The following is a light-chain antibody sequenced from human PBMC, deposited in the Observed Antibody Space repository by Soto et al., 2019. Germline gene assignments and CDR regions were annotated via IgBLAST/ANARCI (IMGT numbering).Light chain of an antibody. J-gene: IGLJ2*01. CDR1: SSDVGGYNY. CDR3: SSYAGSNNLV. CDR2: EVS. V-gene: IGLV2-8*01. Sequence: QSALTQPPSASGSPGQSVTISCTGTSSDVGGYNYVSWYRQYPDKAPKLMIFEVSKRPSGVPDRFSGSKSGNTASLTVSGRQAEDEADYYCSSYAGSNNLVFGGGTKLTVL.